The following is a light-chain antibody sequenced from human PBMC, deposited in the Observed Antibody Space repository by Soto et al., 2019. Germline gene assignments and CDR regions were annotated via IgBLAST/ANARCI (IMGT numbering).Light chain of an antibody. V-gene: IGLV1-40*01. J-gene: IGLJ3*02. Sequence: QSVLTQPPSVSGAPGQRVTISCTGSSSNIGAGYDVHWYQQLPGTAPKLLIYGNSNRPSGVPDRFSGSNSGTSASLAITGLQAEDEADYYCQSYDSSLSAGVFGGGTK. CDR1: SSNIGAGYD. CDR2: GNS. CDR3: QSYDSSLSAGV.